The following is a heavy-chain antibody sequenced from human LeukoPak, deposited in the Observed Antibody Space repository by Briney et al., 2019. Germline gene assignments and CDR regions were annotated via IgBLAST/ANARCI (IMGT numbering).Heavy chain of an antibody. CDR1: GFTFTSSA. V-gene: IGHV1-58*02. CDR3: AANTPRVVREDAFDI. D-gene: IGHD2-21*01. J-gene: IGHJ3*02. Sequence: GASVKVSCKASGFTFTSSAMQWVRQARGQRLEWIGRIVVGSGNTNYAQNFQERVTITRDMSTSTAYMELSSLRSEDTAVYYCAANTPRVVREDAFDIWGQGTMVTVSS. CDR2: IVVGSGNT.